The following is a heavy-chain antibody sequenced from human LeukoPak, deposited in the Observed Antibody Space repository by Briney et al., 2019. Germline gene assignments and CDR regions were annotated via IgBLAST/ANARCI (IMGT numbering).Heavy chain of an antibody. V-gene: IGHV3-7*05. CDR2: IKQGGSEI. Sequence: GGSLRLSCAASGFTFSRYWMSWVRQAPGKGLEWVANIKQGGSEIYYVASVKGRFTVSRDNAKNSLSLQMNSLRADDTAVYYCARHWWDSSGSYPFDYWGQGTLVTVSS. J-gene: IGHJ4*02. D-gene: IGHD6-19*01. CDR3: ARHWWDSSGSYPFDY. CDR1: GFTFSRYW.